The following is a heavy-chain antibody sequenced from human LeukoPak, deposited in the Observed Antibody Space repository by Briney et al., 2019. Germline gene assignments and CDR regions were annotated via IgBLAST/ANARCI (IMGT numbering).Heavy chain of an antibody. J-gene: IGHJ4*02. V-gene: IGHV4-59*01. D-gene: IGHD6-13*01. Sequence: PSETLSLTCTVSGGSISSYYWSWIRQPPGKGLEWIGYIYYSGSTNYNPSLKSRVTISVDTSKNQFSLKLSSVTAADTAVYYCARGGRGSSWPFDYWGQGTLVTVSS. CDR2: IYYSGST. CDR3: ARGGRGSSWPFDY. CDR1: GGSISSYY.